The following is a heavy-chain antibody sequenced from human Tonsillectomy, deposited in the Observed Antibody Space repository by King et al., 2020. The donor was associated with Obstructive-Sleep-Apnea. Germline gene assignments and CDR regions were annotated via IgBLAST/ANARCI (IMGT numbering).Heavy chain of an antibody. CDR3: ARIGYSYRFDY. V-gene: IGHV4-59*01. CDR1: GGSISSYY. Sequence: QLQESGPGLVKPSETLSLTCIVSGGSISSYYWSWIRQPPGKELEWIGYIYYSGSTNYNPSLRSRVTISEDTSKNQFSLKLSSVPAADTAVYYCARIGYSYRFDYWGQGTLVTVSS. J-gene: IGHJ4*02. CDR2: IYYSGST. D-gene: IGHD5-18*01.